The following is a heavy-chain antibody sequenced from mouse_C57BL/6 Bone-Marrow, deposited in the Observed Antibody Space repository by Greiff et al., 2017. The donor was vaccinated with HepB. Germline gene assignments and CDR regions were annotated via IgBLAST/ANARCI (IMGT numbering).Heavy chain of an antibody. D-gene: IGHD1-1*01. CDR2: IYPRSGNT. J-gene: IGHJ2*01. Sequence: VQLQESGAELARPGASVKLSCKASGYTFTSYGISWVKQRTGQGLEWIGEIYPRSGNTYYNEKFKGKATLTADKSSSTAYMELRSLTSEDSAVYFCARSPVTAVGNFDYWGQGTTLTVSS. V-gene: IGHV1-81*01. CDR3: ARSPVTAVGNFDY. CDR1: GYTFTSYG.